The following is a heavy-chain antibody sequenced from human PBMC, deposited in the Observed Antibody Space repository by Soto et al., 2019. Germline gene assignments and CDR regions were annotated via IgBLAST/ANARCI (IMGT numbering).Heavy chain of an antibody. D-gene: IGHD6-13*01. CDR3: ARHDSAAGTDY. Sequence: SETLSLTCAVYGGSFSGYYWSWIRQPPGKGLEWIGEINHSGSTNYNPSLKSRVTISVDTSKNQFSLKLSSVTAADTAVYYCARHDSAAGTDYWGQGTLVTVSS. V-gene: IGHV4-34*01. J-gene: IGHJ4*02. CDR1: GGSFSGYY. CDR2: INHSGST.